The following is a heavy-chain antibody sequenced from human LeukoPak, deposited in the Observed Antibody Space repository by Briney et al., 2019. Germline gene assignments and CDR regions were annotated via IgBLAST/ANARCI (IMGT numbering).Heavy chain of an antibody. D-gene: IGHD3-3*01. CDR1: GYTLTELS. J-gene: IGHJ4*02. V-gene: IGHV1-24*01. Sequence: ASVKVSCKVSGYTLTELSMHWVRQAPGKGLEWMGGFDPEDGETIYAQKFQGRVTMTEDTSTDTAYMELSSLRSEDTAVYYCATERLGITIFGVVTRGLDYWGQGTLVTVSS. CDR3: ATERLGITIFGVVTRGLDY. CDR2: FDPEDGET.